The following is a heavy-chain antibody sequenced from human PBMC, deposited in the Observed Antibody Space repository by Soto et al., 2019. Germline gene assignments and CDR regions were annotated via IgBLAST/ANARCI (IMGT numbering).Heavy chain of an antibody. J-gene: IGHJ6*02. CDR1: GFTFTSSA. D-gene: IGHD6-19*01. V-gene: IGHV1-58*01. Sequence: SVKVSCKASGFTFTSSAVQWVRQAGGQRLEWIGWIVVGSGNTNYAQKFQERVTITRDMSTSTAYMELSSLRSEDTAVYYCAADNGSSGWTGVYYYYGMDVWGQGTTVTVS. CDR2: IVVGSGNT. CDR3: AADNGSSGWTGVYYYYGMDV.